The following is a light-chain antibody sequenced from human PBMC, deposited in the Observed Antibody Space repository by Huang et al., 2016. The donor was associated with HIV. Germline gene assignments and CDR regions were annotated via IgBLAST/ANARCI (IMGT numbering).Light chain of an antibody. Sequence: DIQMTQSPSSLSASVGDRVTITCRASQTINTYLNWYQQKPGKAPKLLIYGASSLQSGVPSMFSGSGSGTDFILTISSLQPEDFATYYCQQTYSSPPLTFGGGTRVEIK. CDR1: QTINTY. CDR2: GAS. V-gene: IGKV1-39*01. J-gene: IGKJ4*01. CDR3: QQTYSSPPLT.